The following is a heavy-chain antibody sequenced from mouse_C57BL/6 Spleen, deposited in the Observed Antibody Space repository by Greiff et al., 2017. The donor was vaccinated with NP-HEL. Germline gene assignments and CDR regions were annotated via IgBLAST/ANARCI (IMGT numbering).Heavy chain of an antibody. CDR2: ISSGSSTI. V-gene: IGHV5-17*01. Sequence: EVKVEESGGGLVKPGGSLKLSCAASGFTFSDYGMHWVRQAPEKGLEWVAYISSGSSTIYYADTVKGRFTISRDNAKNTLFLQMTSLRSEDTAMYYCAIDYGSTPFAYWGQGTLVTVSA. J-gene: IGHJ3*01. CDR3: AIDYGSTPFAY. CDR1: GFTFSDYG. D-gene: IGHD1-1*01.